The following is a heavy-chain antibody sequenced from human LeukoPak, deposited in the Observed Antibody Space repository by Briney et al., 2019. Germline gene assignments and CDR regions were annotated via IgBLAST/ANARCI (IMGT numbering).Heavy chain of an antibody. CDR3: TRDFWTDY. Sequence: GGSLRLSCAASGFTFSTYWMSWVRQAPGKGLEWVANIKQDGSEKYYVDSVKGRFTISRDNARNFLYLQLSSLRAEDTAVYYCTRDFWTDYWGQGTLVTVSS. J-gene: IGHJ4*02. CDR2: IKQDGSEK. V-gene: IGHV3-7*01. CDR1: GFTFSTYW. D-gene: IGHD3/OR15-3a*01.